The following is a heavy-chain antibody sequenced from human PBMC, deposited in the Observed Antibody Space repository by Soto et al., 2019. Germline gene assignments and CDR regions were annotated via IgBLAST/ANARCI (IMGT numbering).Heavy chain of an antibody. J-gene: IGHJ6*01. CDR1: GYSFTSYS. V-gene: IGHV5-51*01. Sequence: PGVSLYIYCTASGYSFTSYSIGWVRQMHGNGLEWMGIIYPGYSDTRYSPSFQGQVTISADKYISNAYMQWSSLKDSDTAMYYCARPGGSYYYYYGMDVWGQGTTVTAP. CDR2: IYPGYSDT. CDR3: ARPGGSYYYYYGMDV.